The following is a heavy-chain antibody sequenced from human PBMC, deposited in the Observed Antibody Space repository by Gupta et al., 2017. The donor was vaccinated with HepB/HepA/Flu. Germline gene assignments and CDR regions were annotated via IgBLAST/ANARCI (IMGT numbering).Heavy chain of an antibody. CDR3: ARGGYKTVVDY. J-gene: IGHJ4*02. CDR1: GGSFSGYY. V-gene: IGHV4-34*01. D-gene: IGHD5-24*01. CDR2: INHSGST. Sequence: QVQLQQWGAGLLKPSETLSLTCAVYGGSFSGYYWSWIRQPPGKGLEWIGEINHSGSTNYNPSLKSRVTISVDTAKNQFSLKLSSVTAADTAVYYCARGGYKTVVDYWGQGTLVTVSS.